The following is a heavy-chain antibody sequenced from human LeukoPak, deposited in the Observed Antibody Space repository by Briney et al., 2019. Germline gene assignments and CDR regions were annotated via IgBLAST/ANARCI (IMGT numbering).Heavy chain of an antibody. Sequence: GGSLRLSCAASGLSFSNYAMYWVRQAPGKGLEWVSAIGGTGGNIFYTDSVKGRFTISRDNSKNTLYLHMNSLRAEDTAIYYCVRDNYSYRLDVWGQGTLVAVSS. CDR2: IGGTGGNI. CDR3: VRDNYSYRLDV. J-gene: IGHJ4*02. V-gene: IGHV3-23*01. CDR1: GLSFSNYA. D-gene: IGHD2-21*01.